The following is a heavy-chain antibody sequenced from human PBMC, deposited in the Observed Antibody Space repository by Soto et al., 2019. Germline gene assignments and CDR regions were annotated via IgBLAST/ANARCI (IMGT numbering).Heavy chain of an antibody. CDR3: ARAATPNDNDSSGYYFGYYGMDV. CDR2: IGTAGDT. D-gene: IGHD3-22*01. CDR1: GFTFSSYD. Sequence: PVGSLRLSCAASGFTFSSYDMHCVRQATGKGLEWVSAIGTAGDTYYPGSVKGRFTISRENAKNSLYLQMNSLRAGDTAVYYCARAATPNDNDSSGYYFGYYGMDVWGQGTTVTVSS. V-gene: IGHV3-13*04. J-gene: IGHJ6*02.